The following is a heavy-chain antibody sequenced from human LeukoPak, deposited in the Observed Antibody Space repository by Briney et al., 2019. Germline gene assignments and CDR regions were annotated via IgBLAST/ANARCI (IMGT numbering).Heavy chain of an antibody. D-gene: IGHD2-15*01. CDR3: ATVLQQGGYYYYGMDV. Sequence: ASVKVSCKVSGYTLTELSMHWVRQAPGKGLEWMGGFDPEDGETIYAQKFQGRVTMTEDTSTDTAYMELSSLRSEDTAVYYCATVLQQGGYYYYGMDVWGQGTTVTVSS. V-gene: IGHV1-24*01. CDR2: FDPEDGET. CDR1: GYTLTELS. J-gene: IGHJ6*02.